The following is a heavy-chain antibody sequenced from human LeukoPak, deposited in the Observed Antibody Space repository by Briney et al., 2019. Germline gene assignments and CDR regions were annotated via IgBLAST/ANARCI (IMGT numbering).Heavy chain of an antibody. CDR1: GGSISRYY. D-gene: IGHD3-22*01. CDR2: IYYSGST. Sequence: SETLSLTCTVSGGSISRYYWSWIRQPPGKGLEWIGYIYYSGSTNYNPSLKSRVTISVDTSKNQFSLKLSSVTAADTAVYYCARRRYDSSGYYFDYWGQGTLVTVSS. CDR3: ARRRYDSSGYYFDY. J-gene: IGHJ4*02. V-gene: IGHV4-59*08.